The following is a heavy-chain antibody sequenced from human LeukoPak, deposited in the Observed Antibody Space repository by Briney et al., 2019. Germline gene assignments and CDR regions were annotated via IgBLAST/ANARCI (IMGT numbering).Heavy chain of an antibody. J-gene: IGHJ4*02. Sequence: PGGSLRLSCVVSGFTFSIYEMNWVRQAPGKGLEWVSYISSSARTIYYADSVKGRFTISRDNAKNTLYVQMNSLRADDTAVYYCTKDASYAREFDNSGFFIDWGQGALVTVSS. V-gene: IGHV3-48*03. CDR2: ISSSARTI. D-gene: IGHD3-22*01. CDR1: GFTFSIYE. CDR3: TKDASYAREFDNSGFFID.